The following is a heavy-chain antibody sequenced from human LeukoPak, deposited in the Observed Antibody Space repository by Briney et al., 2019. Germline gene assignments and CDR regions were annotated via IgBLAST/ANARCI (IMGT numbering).Heavy chain of an antibody. J-gene: IGHJ3*02. Sequence: SETLSLTCTVSGGSISSSSYYWSWIRQPPGKGLEWIGEINHSGSTNYKPSLKSRVTISVDTSKNQFSLKLSSLTAADTAVYYCARGFLDYSGSGSYSGASDIWGQGTMVTVSS. CDR2: INHSGST. D-gene: IGHD3-10*01. V-gene: IGHV4-39*07. CDR3: ARGFLDYSGSGSYSGASDI. CDR1: GGSISSSSYY.